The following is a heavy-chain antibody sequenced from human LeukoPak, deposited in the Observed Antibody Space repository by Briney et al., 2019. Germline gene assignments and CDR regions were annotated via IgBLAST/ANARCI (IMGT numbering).Heavy chain of an antibody. Sequence: GASVKVSCKASGYTFTSYYMHWVRQAPGQGLEWMGIINPSGGSTSYAQKFQGRVTMTRDTSTSTVYMELSSLRSEDTAVYYCARDRKSIVVVPAARSRGWFDPWGQGILVTVSS. CDR3: ARDRKSIVVVPAARSRGWFDP. CDR2: INPSGGST. D-gene: IGHD2-2*01. V-gene: IGHV1-46*01. J-gene: IGHJ5*02. CDR1: GYTFTSYY.